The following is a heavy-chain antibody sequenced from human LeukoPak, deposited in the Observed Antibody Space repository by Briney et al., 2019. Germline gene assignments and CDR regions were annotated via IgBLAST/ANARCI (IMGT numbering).Heavy chain of an antibody. J-gene: IGHJ6*03. CDR1: GFTFSSLW. CDR2: INQYGGTT. CDR3: TKDRQGPNQYHMDV. Sequence: GGSLRLSYAASGFTFSSLWMSWVRQAPGRGPEWVANINQYGGTTYYVASVKGRFTISRDNAKNSLSLQMSSLRAEDTAVYYCTKDRQGPNQYHMDVWGKGTTVTVSS. V-gene: IGHV3-7*01.